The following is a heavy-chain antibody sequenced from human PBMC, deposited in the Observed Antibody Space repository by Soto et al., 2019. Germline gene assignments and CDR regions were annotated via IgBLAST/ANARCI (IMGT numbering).Heavy chain of an antibody. D-gene: IGHD3-10*01. V-gene: IGHV3-72*01. CDR2: IKNRANSYAT. Sequence: PGGSLRLSCAASGFTFSDPYMDWVRQAPGKELQWVGRIKNRANSYATDYAASVKGRFTISRDDSKNSVFLQMDSLKTEDTAVYYCTRAPSYYGSGSYHWGQGTLVTVSS. CDR1: GFTFSDPY. CDR3: TRAPSYYGSGSYH. J-gene: IGHJ4*02.